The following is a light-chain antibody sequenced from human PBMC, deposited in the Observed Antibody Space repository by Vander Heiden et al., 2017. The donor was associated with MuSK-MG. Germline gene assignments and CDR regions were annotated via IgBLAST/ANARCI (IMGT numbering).Light chain of an antibody. V-gene: IGLV2-14*03. CDR1: STDVGAYDY. CDR3: SSYTRTSLDVV. J-gene: IGLJ2*01. CDR2: VVS. Sequence: QSALTQPASLSGSPGQSITIPCTGTSTDVGAYDYVSWYQHHPGKGPKLIVYVVSNRPSGVSYRFSGSKSGNTASLTISELQAEDEADYYCSSYTRTSLDVVFGGGTKLTVL.